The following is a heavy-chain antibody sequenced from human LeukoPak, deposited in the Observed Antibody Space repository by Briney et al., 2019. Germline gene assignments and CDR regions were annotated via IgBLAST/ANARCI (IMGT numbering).Heavy chain of an antibody. V-gene: IGHV3-7*01. CDR1: GFTFSSYW. J-gene: IGHJ3*02. Sequence: TGWSLRLSCAASGFTFSSYWMSLVRQAPGKGLEWVANIKQDGSEKYYVDSVKGRFTISRDNAKNSLYLQMNSLRAEDTAVYYCARYAGTRKAFDIWGQGTMVTVSS. CDR2: IKQDGSEK. D-gene: IGHD4-17*01. CDR3: ARYAGTRKAFDI.